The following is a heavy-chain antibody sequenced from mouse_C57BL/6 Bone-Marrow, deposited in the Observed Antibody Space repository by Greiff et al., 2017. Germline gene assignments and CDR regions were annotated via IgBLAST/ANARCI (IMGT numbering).Heavy chain of an antibody. J-gene: IGHJ3*01. CDR1: GYTFTSYW. Sequence: QVQLQQPGAELVKPGASVKMSCTASGYTFTSYWITWVKQRPGQGLEWIGDIYPGSGSTNYNEKFKSKATLAVDTSSSTAYMQLSRLTSEDSAVYYCARRLYYYGSAWFADWGQGTLVTVSA. CDR2: IYPGSGST. D-gene: IGHD1-1*01. V-gene: IGHV1-55*01. CDR3: ARRLYYYGSAWFAD.